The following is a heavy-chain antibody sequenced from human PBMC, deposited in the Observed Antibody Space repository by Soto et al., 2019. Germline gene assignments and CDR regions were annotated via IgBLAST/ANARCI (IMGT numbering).Heavy chain of an antibody. CDR2: FDPEDGET. CDR1: GYTLTELS. Sequence: SVKVSCKVSGYTLTELSMHCVRQAPGKGLEWVGGFDPEDGETIYAQKFQGRVTMTEDTSTDTAYVELSSLRSEDTAVYYCARRRPVTNTAAPFNSDYWGDGSIVT. CDR3: ARRRPVTNTAAPFNSDY. D-gene: IGHD2-15*01. V-gene: IGHV1-24*01. J-gene: IGHJ4*01.